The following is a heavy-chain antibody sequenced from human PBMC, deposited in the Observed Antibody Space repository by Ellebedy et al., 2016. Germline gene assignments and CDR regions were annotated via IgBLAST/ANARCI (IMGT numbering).Heavy chain of an antibody. D-gene: IGHD3-16*01. CDR1: GFNFSNYA. V-gene: IGHV3-33*01. J-gene: IGHJ4*02. Sequence: GESLKISCAASGFNFSNYAIQWVRQAPGKGQERVGVIWYDGSNEEYVESGKGRFTISRDNSKNTTTLQMNSLRVEDTATYYCASDCGGSSRCLVYWGQGSLVTVSS. CDR2: IWYDGSNE. CDR3: ASDCGGSSRCLVY.